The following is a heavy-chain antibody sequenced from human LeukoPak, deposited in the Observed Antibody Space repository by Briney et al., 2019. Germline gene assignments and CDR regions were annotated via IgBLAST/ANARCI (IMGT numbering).Heavy chain of an antibody. CDR3: ERGHNDIWTGYLDDFYI. CDR2: IYYSGST. CDR1: GGSVCSGSWY. V-gene: IGHV4-61*01. Sequence: NASETLSLTCTGSGGSVCSGSWYWSWIRQPPGKGLEWIGYIYYSGSTNYNPSLKSRVTISVDTSKNQFSLKLSSVTAADTAVNYCERGHNDIWTGYLDDFYIWGQGTMVTVSS. J-gene: IGHJ3*02. D-gene: IGHD3-9*01.